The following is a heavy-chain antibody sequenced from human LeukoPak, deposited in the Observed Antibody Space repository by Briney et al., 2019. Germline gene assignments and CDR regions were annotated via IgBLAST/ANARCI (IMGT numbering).Heavy chain of an antibody. D-gene: IGHD6-19*01. V-gene: IGHV1-18*01. J-gene: IGHJ3*02. Sequence: ASVKVSCKASGYTFTSYGISWVRQAPGQGLEWMGWISAYNGNTNYAQKLQGRVTMTTDTSTSTAYMELSSLRSEDTAVYYCARGMPGIAVAGTGAFDIWGQGTMVTVSS. CDR3: ARGMPGIAVAGTGAFDI. CDR2: ISAYNGNT. CDR1: GYTFTSYG.